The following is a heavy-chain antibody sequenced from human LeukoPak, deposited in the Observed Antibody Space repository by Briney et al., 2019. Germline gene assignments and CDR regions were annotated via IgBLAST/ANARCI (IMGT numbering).Heavy chain of an antibody. Sequence: SETLSPTCTVSGGSISSYYWSWIRQPPGKGLEWIGYIYYSGSTNYNPSLKSRVTISVDTSKNQFSLKLSSVTAADTAVYYCARYLSGYDYFDYWGQGTLVTVSS. CDR2: IYYSGST. D-gene: IGHD5-12*01. CDR3: ARYLSGYDYFDY. CDR1: GGSISSYY. V-gene: IGHV4-59*01. J-gene: IGHJ4*02.